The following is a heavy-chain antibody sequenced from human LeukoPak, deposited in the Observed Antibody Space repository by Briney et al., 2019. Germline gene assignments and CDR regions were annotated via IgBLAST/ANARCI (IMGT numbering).Heavy chain of an antibody. CDR3: ASRKLGNDY. CDR2: IYYTGTT. J-gene: IGHJ4*02. CDR1: GGSVSDYY. Sequence: SETLSLTCTGSGGSVSDYYWSWIRQSPGKGLEWIGYIYYTGTTSYNPSLKSRVTISAETSKNQFSLNLISVTAADTAVYYCASRKLGNDYWGQGTLVTVSS. D-gene: IGHD7-27*01. V-gene: IGHV4-59*02.